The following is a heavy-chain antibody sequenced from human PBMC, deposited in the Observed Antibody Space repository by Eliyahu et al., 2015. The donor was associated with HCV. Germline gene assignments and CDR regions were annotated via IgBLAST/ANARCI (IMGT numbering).Heavy chain of an antibody. V-gene: IGHV4-39*01. CDR1: GGSISSSSSY. CDR2: IYSTGGT. D-gene: IGHD6-19*01. Sequence: QLQVQESGPGLVXPSETLSLTCTVPGGSISSSSSYWGWIRQPPGKGPEWIGFIYSTGGTYYSPSLKSRVTISVDTSENQLSLKLSSVTAADTAVYSCGRMAVGKNWFDPWGQGTLVTVSS. J-gene: IGHJ5*02. CDR3: GRMAVGKNWFDP.